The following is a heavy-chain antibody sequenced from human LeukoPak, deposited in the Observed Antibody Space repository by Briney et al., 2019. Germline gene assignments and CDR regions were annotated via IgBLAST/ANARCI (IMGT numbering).Heavy chain of an antibody. D-gene: IGHD3-22*01. CDR1: RFTFHDSA. V-gene: IGHV3-9*01. CDR2: IGFRIDNV. CDR3: ARVDSTNGGYFDY. J-gene: IGHJ4*02. Sequence: PGGSLRLSCAASRFTFHDSAFHWVRQAPGKGLEWVAGIGFRIDNVDYADSVKGRFTISRDNAKNSLYLQMNSLRAEDTAVYYCARVDSTNGGYFDYWGQGTLVTVSS.